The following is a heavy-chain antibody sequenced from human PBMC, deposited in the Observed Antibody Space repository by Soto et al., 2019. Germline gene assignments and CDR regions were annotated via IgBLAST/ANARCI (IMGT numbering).Heavy chain of an antibody. CDR2: IWYDGNYK. J-gene: IGHJ4*02. CDR3: AREGTVAGSQDF. D-gene: IGHD6-19*01. CDR1: GFMFSDYG. Sequence: GGSLRLSCAASGFMFSDYGMHWVRQAPGKGLEWVAIIWYDGNYKYYSESAKGRFTISRDNSNNTLYLQMNNLRVEDTAVYFCAREGTVAGSQDFWGQGTLVTVSS. V-gene: IGHV3-33*01.